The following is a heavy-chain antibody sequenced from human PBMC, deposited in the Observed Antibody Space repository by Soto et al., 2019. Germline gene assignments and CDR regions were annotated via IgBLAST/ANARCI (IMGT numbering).Heavy chain of an antibody. CDR2: ISGSGATT. D-gene: IGHD3-9*01. J-gene: IGHJ5*01. V-gene: IGHV3-23*01. Sequence: GGSLRLSCAASGFTFSSYAMTWVRQAPGKGLKWVSGISGSGATTSYADSVKGRFTVSRDNSKNTLYLQMNSLRVEDTAVFYCVKLRYFDGSSYNWFEYWGQGTPVTVSS. CDR1: GFTFSSYA. CDR3: VKLRYFDGSSYNWFEY.